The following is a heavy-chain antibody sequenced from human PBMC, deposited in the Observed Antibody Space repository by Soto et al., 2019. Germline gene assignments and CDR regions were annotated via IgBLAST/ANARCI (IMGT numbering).Heavy chain of an antibody. CDR2: IIPIFGTA. J-gene: IGHJ3*02. Sequence: ASVKVSCKASGGTFSSYAISWVRQAPGQGLEWMGGIIPIFGTANYAQKFQGRVTITADESTSTAYMELSSLRSEDTAVYYCARDNGYDILTGTAFDIWGQGTMVTVSS. CDR3: ARDNGYDILTGTAFDI. CDR1: GGTFSSYA. D-gene: IGHD3-9*01. V-gene: IGHV1-69*13.